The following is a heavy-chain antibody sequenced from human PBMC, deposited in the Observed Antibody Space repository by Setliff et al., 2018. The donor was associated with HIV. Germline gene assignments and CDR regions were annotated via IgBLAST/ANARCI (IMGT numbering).Heavy chain of an antibody. CDR2: MHHSGGA. CDR3: VRGGSWGII. Sequence: SETLSLTCTVSGYSISTGYNWGCIRQPPGKGLEWIGSMHHSGGAYYNPSLKTRVTISLDTSKNQFSLNLSSVTAADTAVYYCVRGGSWGIIWGQGTVVTVSS. CDR1: GYSISTGYN. V-gene: IGHV4-38-2*02. J-gene: IGHJ3*02. D-gene: IGHD3-16*01.